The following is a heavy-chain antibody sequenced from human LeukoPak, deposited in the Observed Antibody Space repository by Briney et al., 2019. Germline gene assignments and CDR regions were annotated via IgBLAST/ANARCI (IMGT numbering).Heavy chain of an antibody. J-gene: IGHJ3*02. CDR3: ARTYYDILTGYRPFDI. D-gene: IGHD3-9*01. V-gene: IGHV3-30*04. CDR2: IPYDGSNK. CDR1: GFTFSSYA. Sequence: GGSLRLSCAASGFTFSSYAMHWVRQAPGKGLEWVAVIPYDGSNKYYADSVKGRFTISRDNSKNTLYLQMNSLRAEDTAVYYCARTYYDILTGYRPFDIWGQGTMVTVSS.